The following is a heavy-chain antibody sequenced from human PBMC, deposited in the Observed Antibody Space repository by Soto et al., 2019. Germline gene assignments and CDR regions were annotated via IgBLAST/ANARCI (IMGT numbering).Heavy chain of an antibody. J-gene: IGHJ4*02. D-gene: IGHD4-17*01. V-gene: IGHV3-33*01. CDR2: IWYDGSKK. CDR3: ARGYGDYDYFDY. CDR1: GFTFSSYD. Sequence: QVPVVESGGGVVQPGRSLRLSCAASGFTFSSYDMHWVRQAPGKGLEWVAVIWYDGSKKYYVDSVKGRFTISRDNSKNTLYLEMTSLRAEDTAVYYCARGYGDYDYFDYWGQGTLVTVSS.